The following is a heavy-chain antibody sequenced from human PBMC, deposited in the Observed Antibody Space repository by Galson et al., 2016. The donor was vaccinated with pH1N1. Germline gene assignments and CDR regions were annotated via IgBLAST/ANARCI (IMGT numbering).Heavy chain of an antibody. J-gene: IGHJ4*02. CDR3: ARLAYGDSFDS. Sequence: SLRLSCAASGFIFSDYSFIWVRQAPGKGLEWLSYISTGTRVVQYEDSVKGRLTISRDNAQRSVYLQINSLRLEDTAVYHCARLAYGDSFDSWGRGTLVAVSS. CDR1: GFIFSDYS. V-gene: IGHV3-48*04. CDR2: ISTGTRVV. D-gene: IGHD4-17*01.